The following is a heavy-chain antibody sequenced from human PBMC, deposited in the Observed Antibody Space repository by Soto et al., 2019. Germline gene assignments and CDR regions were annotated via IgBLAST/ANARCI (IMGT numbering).Heavy chain of an antibody. J-gene: IGHJ4*02. CDR1: GFSFSSYG. CDR2: ISYDGSNK. V-gene: IGHV3-30*03. D-gene: IGHD1-26*01. CDR3: ARDVPWELPLDY. Sequence: QVQLVESGGGVVQPGRSLRLSCVASGFSFSSYGMHWVRQAPGKGLEWVAVISYDGSNKYYADSVKGRFTISRDNSKNTLYLQMNSLRAEDTAVYYCARDVPWELPLDYWGQGTLVTVSS.